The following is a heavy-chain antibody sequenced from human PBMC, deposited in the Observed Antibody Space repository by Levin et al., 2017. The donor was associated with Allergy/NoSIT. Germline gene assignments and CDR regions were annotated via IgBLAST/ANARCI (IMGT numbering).Heavy chain of an antibody. Sequence: ASVKVSCRASGYIFTRYGITWVRQAPGQGLEWMGWISANYGNTNYPQKLQGRITMTTDTSTTTASMELRGLRSDDTAIYYCARDGNFYGSGSYSGTFWFGPWGQGTLVTVSS. CDR1: GYIFTRYG. CDR2: ISANYGNT. CDR3: ARDGNFYGSGSYSGTFWFGP. V-gene: IGHV1-18*01. D-gene: IGHD3-10*01. J-gene: IGHJ5*02.